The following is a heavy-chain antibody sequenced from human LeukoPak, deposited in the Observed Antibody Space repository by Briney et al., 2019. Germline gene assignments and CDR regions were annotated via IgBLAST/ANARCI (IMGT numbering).Heavy chain of an antibody. J-gene: IGHJ4*02. D-gene: IGHD2-2*02. CDR3: ARGIVVVPAAILGTFDY. Sequence: ASVKVSCKASGYTFTSYDINWVRQATGQGLEWMGWMNPNSGNTGYAQKFQGRVTITRNTSISTAYMELSSLRSEDTAVYYCARGIVVVPAAILGTFDYWGQGTLVTVSS. V-gene: IGHV1-8*03. CDR1: GYTFTSYD. CDR2: MNPNSGNT.